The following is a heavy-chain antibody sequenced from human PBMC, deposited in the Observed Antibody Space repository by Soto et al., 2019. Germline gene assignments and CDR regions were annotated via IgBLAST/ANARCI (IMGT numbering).Heavy chain of an antibody. V-gene: IGHV3-23*01. Sequence: GGSLRLSCAASGFTFSSYAMSWVRQAPGRGLEWVSTISGSGGSTYYADSVKGRFTISRDNSKNTVYLQMNSLRGDDTAVYYCARAICDYYAPSDYWGQGTLVTVSS. J-gene: IGHJ4*02. CDR2: ISGSGGST. CDR3: ARAICDYYAPSDY. D-gene: IGHD3-22*01. CDR1: GFTFSSYA.